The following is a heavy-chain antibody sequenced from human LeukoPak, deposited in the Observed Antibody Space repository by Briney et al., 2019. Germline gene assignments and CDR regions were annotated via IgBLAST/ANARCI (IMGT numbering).Heavy chain of an antibody. CDR3: AKDSSFDY. V-gene: IGHV3-30*18. CDR1: GFTFSSYG. Sequence: GGSLRLSCAASGFTFSSYGMHWVRQAPGKGLEWVAVISYDGSNKYYADSVKGRFTISRDNPKNTLYLQMNSLRAEDTAVYYCAKDSSFDYWGQGTLVTVSS. CDR2: ISYDGSNK. J-gene: IGHJ4*02.